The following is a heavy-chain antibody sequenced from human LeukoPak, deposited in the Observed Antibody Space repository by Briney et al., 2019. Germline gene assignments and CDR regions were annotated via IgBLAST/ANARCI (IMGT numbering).Heavy chain of an antibody. CDR2: INHSGST. Sequence: PSETLSLTCAVYGESFSGYYWSWIRQPPGKGLEWIGEINHSGSTNYNPSLKSRVTISVDTSKNQFSLKLSSVTAADTAVYYCARSTNYDILTGYYLNFDYWGQGTLVTVSS. V-gene: IGHV4-34*01. J-gene: IGHJ4*02. CDR3: ARSTNYDILTGYYLNFDY. D-gene: IGHD3-9*01. CDR1: GESFSGYY.